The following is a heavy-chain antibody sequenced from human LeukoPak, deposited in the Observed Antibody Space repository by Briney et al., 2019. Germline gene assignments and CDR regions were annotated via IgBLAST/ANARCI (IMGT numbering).Heavy chain of an antibody. J-gene: IGHJ4*02. V-gene: IGHV3-66*01. Sequence: GGSLRLSCAASGFTFSSYWMHWVRQAPGKGLVWVSVIYSGGSTYYADSVKGRFTISRDSAKNSLYLQMNSLRAEDTAVYYCARDRYGDYSFDYWGQGTLVTVSS. CDR1: GFTFSSYW. CDR2: IYSGGST. D-gene: IGHD4-17*01. CDR3: ARDRYGDYSFDY.